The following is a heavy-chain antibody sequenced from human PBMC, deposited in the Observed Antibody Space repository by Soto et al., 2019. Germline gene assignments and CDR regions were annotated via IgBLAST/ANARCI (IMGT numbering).Heavy chain of an antibody. CDR2: IYYNGNI. CDR1: GGSITNYY. D-gene: IGHD1-1*01. J-gene: IGHJ4*02. Sequence: SETLSLTCTVSGGSITNYYWTWIRQPPGKGLEWIGYIYYNGNINYNPSLKSRVTISVDTSKNQFSLKLNSVTAADTAVYYCARTLPNRQLFDSWSQGTLVTVSS. CDR3: ARTLPNRQLFDS. V-gene: IGHV4-59*01.